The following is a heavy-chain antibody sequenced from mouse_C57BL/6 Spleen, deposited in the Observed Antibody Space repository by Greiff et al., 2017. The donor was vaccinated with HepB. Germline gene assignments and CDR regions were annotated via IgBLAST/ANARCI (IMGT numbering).Heavy chain of an antibody. D-gene: IGHD3-2*02. Sequence: QVQLQQPGAELVRPGTSVKLSCKASGYTFTSYWMHWVKQRPGQGLEWIGVIDPSDSYTNYNQKFKGKATLTVDTSSSTAYMQLSSLTSEDSAVYYCARERGQLRQSAWFAYWGQGTLVTVSA. V-gene: IGHV1-59*01. CDR3: ARERGQLRQSAWFAY. CDR2: IDPSDSYT. CDR1: GYTFTSYW. J-gene: IGHJ3*01.